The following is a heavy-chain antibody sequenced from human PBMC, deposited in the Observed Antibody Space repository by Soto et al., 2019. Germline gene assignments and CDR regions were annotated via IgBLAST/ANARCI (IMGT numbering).Heavy chain of an antibody. CDR2: INHSGST. V-gene: IGHV4-34*01. D-gene: IGHD2-15*01. CDR3: ARGGEGCSGGSCYSDSYYLYYFDY. Sequence: SETLSLTCAVYGGSFSGYYWSWIRQPPGKGLEWIGEINHSGSTNYNPSLKSRVTISVDTSKNQFSLKLSSVTAADTAVYYCARGGEGCSGGSCYSDSYYLYYFDYWGPGTLVTVSS. CDR1: GGSFSGYY. J-gene: IGHJ4*02.